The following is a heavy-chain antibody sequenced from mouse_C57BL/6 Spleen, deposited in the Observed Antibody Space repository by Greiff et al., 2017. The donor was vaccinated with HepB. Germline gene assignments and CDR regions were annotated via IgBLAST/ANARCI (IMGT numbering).Heavy chain of an antibody. CDR3: ARDYDYDAMDY. V-gene: IGHV3-6*01. Sequence: EVKLQESGPGLVKPSQSLSLTCSVTGYSITSGYYWNWIRQFPGNKLEWMGYISYDGSNNYNPSLKNRISITRDTSKNQFFLKLNSVTTEDTATYYCARDYDYDAMDYWGQGTSVTVSS. CDR1: GYSITSGYY. J-gene: IGHJ4*01. CDR2: ISYDGSN.